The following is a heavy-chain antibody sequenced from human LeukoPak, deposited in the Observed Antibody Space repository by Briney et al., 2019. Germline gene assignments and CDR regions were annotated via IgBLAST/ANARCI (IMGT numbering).Heavy chain of an antibody. CDR3: ARVGVGIAVYFDY. V-gene: IGHV1-46*01. D-gene: IGHD6-19*01. CDR1: GYTFTSYY. Sequence: ASVKVSCKASGYTFTSYYMHWVRQAPGQGLEWMGIINPSGGSTSYAQKFQGRVTMTRDTSTSTVYMELSRLRSDDTAVYYCARVGVGIAVYFDYWGQGTLVTVSS. CDR2: INPSGGST. J-gene: IGHJ4*02.